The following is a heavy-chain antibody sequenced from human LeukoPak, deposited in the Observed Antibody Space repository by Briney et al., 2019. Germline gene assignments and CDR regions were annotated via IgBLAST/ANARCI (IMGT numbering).Heavy chain of an antibody. V-gene: IGHV4-59*08. CDR3: ARRRIAARRHYYYGMDV. Sequence: PSGTLSLTCTVSGGSISSYYWSWIRQPPGKGLEWIGYIYYSGSTNYNPSLKSRVTISVDTSKNQFSLKLSSVTATDTAVYYCARRRIAARRHYYYGMDVWGQGTTVTVSS. CDR2: IYYSGST. D-gene: IGHD6-6*01. CDR1: GGSISSYY. J-gene: IGHJ6*02.